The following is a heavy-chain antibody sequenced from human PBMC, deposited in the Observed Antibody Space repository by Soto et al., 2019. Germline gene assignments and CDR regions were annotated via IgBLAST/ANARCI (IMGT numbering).Heavy chain of an antibody. CDR2: IKQDGSEK. Sequence: QPGGSLRLSCAASGFTFSSYWMSWVRQAPGKGLEWVANIKQDGSEKYYVDSVKGRFTISRDNAKNSLYLQMNSLRAEDTAVYYCAREATNDYGDYEDYYYYYMDVWGKGTTVTVSS. CDR1: GFTFSSYW. D-gene: IGHD4-17*01. CDR3: AREATNDYGDYEDYYYYYMDV. V-gene: IGHV3-7*01. J-gene: IGHJ6*03.